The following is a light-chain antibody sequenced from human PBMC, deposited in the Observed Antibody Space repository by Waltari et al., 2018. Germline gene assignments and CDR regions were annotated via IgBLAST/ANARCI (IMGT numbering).Light chain of an antibody. J-gene: IGKJ4*01. CDR3: QQANSFPLT. CDR1: QGSSSW. CDR2: AAS. Sequence: DIQMSNSPSSVSASVGDRVPITRRASQGSSSWLAWYQQKPGKAPKPRVYAASSLQSGVPSRFSGRGSGTDFTLTISSLQPEDFATYYCQQANSFPLTVGGGTKVEIK. V-gene: IGKV1-12*01.